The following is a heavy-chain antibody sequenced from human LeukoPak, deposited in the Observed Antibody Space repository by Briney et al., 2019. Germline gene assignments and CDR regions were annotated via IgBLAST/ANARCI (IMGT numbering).Heavy chain of an antibody. CDR3: VREGNFFDY. V-gene: IGHV3-48*03. Sequence: GGSLRLSCAVSGFTFSSYEMNWVRQAPGKGLEWVSYITSSGGTIYYADSVKGRFTISRDNAKNSLFLQMNSLRAEGTAVYYCVREGNFFDYWGQGTLVTASS. J-gene: IGHJ4*02. CDR2: ITSSGGTI. CDR1: GFTFSSYE.